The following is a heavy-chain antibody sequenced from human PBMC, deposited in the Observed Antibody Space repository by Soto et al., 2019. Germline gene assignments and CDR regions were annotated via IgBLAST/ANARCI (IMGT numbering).Heavy chain of an antibody. D-gene: IGHD6-6*01. CDR2: ISCDSRST. J-gene: IGHJ4*02. CDR1: GFTFSNCA. Sequence: EVQLLESGGGLVQPGGSLRLSCAASGFTFSNCAMTWVRQAPGKGLEWVSTISCDSRSTYSADSVKGRFTISRDNHRNTLYLQMTTRRADDTAVYYCAKAGYTSSTRHNDYWGQGTLVTVSS. CDR3: AKAGYTSSTRHNDY. V-gene: IGHV3-23*01.